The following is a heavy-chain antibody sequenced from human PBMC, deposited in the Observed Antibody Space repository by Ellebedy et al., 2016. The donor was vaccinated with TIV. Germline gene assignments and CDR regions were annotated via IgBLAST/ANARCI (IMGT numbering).Heavy chain of an antibody. CDR3: ARLGGSWYVRLDY. V-gene: IGHV1-46*01. D-gene: IGHD6-13*01. J-gene: IGHJ4*02. CDR2: INPSGGSK. CDR1: GYTFTSYY. Sequence: AASVKVSCKASGYTFTSYYMHWVRQAPGQGLEWMGIINPSGGSKSYAQKFQGRVTMTSDTSTSTVYMELSSLRSEDTAVFYCARLGGSWYVRLDYWGQGTLVTVSS.